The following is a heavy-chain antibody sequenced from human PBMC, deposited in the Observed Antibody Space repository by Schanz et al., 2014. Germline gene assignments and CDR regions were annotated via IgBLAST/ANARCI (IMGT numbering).Heavy chain of an antibody. J-gene: IGHJ4*02. CDR2: ISGSGGGA. D-gene: IGHD2-8*02. CDR3: ARGTGAFDS. V-gene: IGHV3-23*01. CDR1: GFTFRRSYG. Sequence: EVQMLESGGGLVQPGGSLRLSCVASGFTFRRSYGMTWVRQAPGKGLEWVSVISGSGGGANYAESVKGRFTISLDDSENALYLQXXXXXXXDTAVYYCARGTGAFDSWGQGTLVTVSS.